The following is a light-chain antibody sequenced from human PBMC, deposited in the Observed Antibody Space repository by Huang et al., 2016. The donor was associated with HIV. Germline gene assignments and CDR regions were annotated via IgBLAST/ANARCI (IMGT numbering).Light chain of an antibody. Sequence: EIVLTQSPATLSLSPGERATLSCKASQSVSSSLAWDHQKPGQAPRRLIYDTSNRATGIPARFSGSESGTDFTLTISSLEPEDFAVYYCQQRSNWPLFTFGPGTKVDIK. CDR2: DTS. V-gene: IGKV3-11*01. J-gene: IGKJ3*01. CDR3: QQRSNWPLFT. CDR1: QSVSSS.